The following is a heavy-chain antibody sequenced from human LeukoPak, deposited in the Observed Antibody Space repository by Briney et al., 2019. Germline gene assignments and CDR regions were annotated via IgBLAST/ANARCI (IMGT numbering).Heavy chain of an antibody. CDR1: GFTFSNYA. CDR3: AKVRIQLWPRGYFDY. J-gene: IGHJ4*02. CDR2: INGGGGSA. V-gene: IGHV3-23*01. Sequence: GGSLRLSCVASGFTFSNYAMIWVRQAPGKGLEWVSVINGGGGSAYYADSVKGRFTISRDNSKNTLYLQMNSLRAEDTAVYYCAKVRIQLWPRGYFDYWGQGTLVTVSS. D-gene: IGHD5-18*01.